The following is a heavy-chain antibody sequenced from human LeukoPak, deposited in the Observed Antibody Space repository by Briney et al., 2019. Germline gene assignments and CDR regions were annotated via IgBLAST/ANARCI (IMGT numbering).Heavy chain of an antibody. J-gene: IGHJ3*02. CDR3: ARERGTLAVAGDAVDI. V-gene: IGHV1-2*02. Sequence: ASVKVSCKAPGYTFTGYYMHWVRQAPGQGLEWMGWINPNSGGTKYAQKFQGRVTMTRDTSINTAYMEVRRLTSDDTAVYYCARERGTLAVAGDAVDIWGQGTMVTVSS. D-gene: IGHD6-19*01. CDR2: INPNSGGT. CDR1: GYTFTGYY.